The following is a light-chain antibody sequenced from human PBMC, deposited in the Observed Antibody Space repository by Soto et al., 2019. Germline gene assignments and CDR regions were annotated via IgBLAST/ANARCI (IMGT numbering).Light chain of an antibody. CDR2: AAS. Sequence: IQLTQSPSSLSASVGDRVTITCRASQGISSYLAWYQQKPGKAPKLLIYAASTLQSGVPSRFSGSGSGTDFTLTISSLQPEDFATYYCQQSHSTPLLFGQGTKVDIK. CDR1: QGISSY. V-gene: IGKV1-9*01. CDR3: QQSHSTPLL. J-gene: IGKJ1*01.